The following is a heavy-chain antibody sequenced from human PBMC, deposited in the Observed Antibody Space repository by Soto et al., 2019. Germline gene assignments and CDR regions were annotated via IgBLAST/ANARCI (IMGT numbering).Heavy chain of an antibody. CDR2: IRSDGAYT. CDR3: ARDPSYYGSGSYYYFNY. CDR1: GFSFSSYS. V-gene: IGHV3-64*04. D-gene: IGHD3-10*01. Sequence: GGSLRLSCSASGFSFSSYSMHWGRQAPGKGPEFVAAIRSDGAYTEYADSVKGRFSISRDNAKNSLYLQMSSLRAEDTAVYYCARDPSYYGSGSYYYFNYWAQGA. J-gene: IGHJ4*02.